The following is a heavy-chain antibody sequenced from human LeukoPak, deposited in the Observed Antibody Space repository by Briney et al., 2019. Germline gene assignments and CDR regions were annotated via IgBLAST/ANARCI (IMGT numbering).Heavy chain of an antibody. J-gene: IGHJ5*02. CDR3: ARDLYCSSTSCYRFDP. D-gene: IGHD2-2*01. CDR2: IFTSGST. Sequence: SETLSLTCTVSGGSISSYYWSWIRQPAGKGLEWIGRIFTSGSTNYNPSLKSRVTMSVDTSKNQFSLKQSSVTAADTAVYYCARDLYCSSTSCYRFDPWGQGTLVTVSS. CDR1: GGSISSYY. V-gene: IGHV4-4*07.